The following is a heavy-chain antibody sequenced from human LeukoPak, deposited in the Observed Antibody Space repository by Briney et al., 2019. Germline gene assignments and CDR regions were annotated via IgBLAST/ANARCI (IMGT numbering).Heavy chain of an antibody. CDR3: AKAMDDILTYPDY. Sequence: PGGSLSLSCAASGFPFRSDYMSGGRQAPGKGLEGVSGISWNSGSIGYADSVKGRFTISRDNAKNSLYLQMNSLRAEGMALYYCAKAMDDILTYPDYWGQGTLVTVSS. CDR2: ISWNSGSI. J-gene: IGHJ4*02. D-gene: IGHD3-9*01. CDR1: GFPFRSDY. V-gene: IGHV3-9*03.